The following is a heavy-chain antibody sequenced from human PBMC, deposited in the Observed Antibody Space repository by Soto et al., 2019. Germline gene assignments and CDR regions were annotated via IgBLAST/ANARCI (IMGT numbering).Heavy chain of an antibody. D-gene: IGHD2-2*01. CDR2: IDIGGNT. V-gene: IGHV3-66*01. J-gene: IGHJ4*02. Sequence: EVQVVESGGGLVQPGGSLRLSCAASGFSVTNNYMNWVRQAPGKGLEWVSSIDIGGNTYYADSVKDRFTISRDNSRNTLYIHMYSLRAEDTAVYYCARGRGSTCYLGREHYFDYWGQGTLVTVSP. CDR1: GFSVTNNY. CDR3: ARGRGSTCYLGREHYFDY.